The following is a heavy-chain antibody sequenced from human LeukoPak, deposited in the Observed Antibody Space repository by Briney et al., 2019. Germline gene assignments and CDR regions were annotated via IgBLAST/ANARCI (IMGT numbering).Heavy chain of an antibody. CDR3: ARGYCSGASCYSRSRRPLDY. Sequence: SETLSLTCAVYGGSFSGYYWSWIRQPPGKGLEWIGEINHSGSTNYNPSLKSRITISIDTSKNQFSLKRSSVIAADTAVYYCARGYCSGASCYSRSRRPLDYWGQGTLVTVSS. CDR2: INHSGST. J-gene: IGHJ4*02. V-gene: IGHV4-34*01. D-gene: IGHD2-15*01. CDR1: GGSFSGYY.